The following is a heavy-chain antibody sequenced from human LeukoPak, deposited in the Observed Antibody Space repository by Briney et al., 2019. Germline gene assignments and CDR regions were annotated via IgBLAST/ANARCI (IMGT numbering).Heavy chain of an antibody. CDR1: GFTFSSYA. J-gene: IGHJ4*02. CDR3: ARDGGYCSGGSCYWEC. D-gene: IGHD2-15*01. Sequence: GGSLRLSCAASGFTFSSYAMSWVRQAPGKGLEWVASIKQDGSEDYYVDSVKGRFTISRDNAKKSMYLQMNSLRADDTAVYYCARDGGYCSGGSCYWECWGQGTLVIVPT. CDR2: IKQDGSED. V-gene: IGHV3-7*01.